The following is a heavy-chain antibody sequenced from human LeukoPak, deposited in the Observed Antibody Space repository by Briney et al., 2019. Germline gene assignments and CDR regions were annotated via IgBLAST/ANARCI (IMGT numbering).Heavy chain of an antibody. D-gene: IGHD3-10*01. Sequence: GGSLRLTCAASGVTFSSYVMSWVRQAPGEGLEWVSSISSGGTSTYCADSVKGSFTISRDNSKNMLYLHMTSLSAEDTAIYYCAKGGKFYGSGSPVNNWFDHWGQGTLVTASS. J-gene: IGHJ5*02. CDR1: GVTFSSYV. CDR2: ISSGGTST. CDR3: AKGGKFYGSGSPVNNWFDH. V-gene: IGHV3-23*01.